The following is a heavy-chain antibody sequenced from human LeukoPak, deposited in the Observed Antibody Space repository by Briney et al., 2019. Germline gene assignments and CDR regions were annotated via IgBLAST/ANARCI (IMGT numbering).Heavy chain of an antibody. D-gene: IGHD2-2*01. CDR1: GFTFSSYG. CDR3: ARGAVVPYCSSTSCRAYYFDY. CDR2: IRYDGSNK. J-gene: IGHJ4*02. Sequence: GGSLRLSCAASGFTFSSYGMHWVRQAPGKGLEWVAFIRYDGSNKYYADSVKGRFTISRDNSKNTLYLQMNSLRAEDTAVYYCARGAVVPYCSSTSCRAYYFDYWGQGTLVTVSS. V-gene: IGHV3-30*02.